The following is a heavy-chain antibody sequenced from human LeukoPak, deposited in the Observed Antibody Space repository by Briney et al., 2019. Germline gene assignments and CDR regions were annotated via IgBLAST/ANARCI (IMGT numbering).Heavy chain of an antibody. V-gene: IGHV3-66*01. J-gene: IGHJ4*02. CDR1: GCTVSNNY. Sequence: PGGSLRLSCAASGCTVSNNYMNWVRQAPGKGLEWVSLIYSGGTTYYADSVKGRFTISRDHSKNTLYLQMNSLRAEDTAVYYCARDPSAVAANTYGWGQGTLVTVSS. CDR3: ARDPSAVAANTYG. CDR2: IYSGGTT. D-gene: IGHD6-25*01.